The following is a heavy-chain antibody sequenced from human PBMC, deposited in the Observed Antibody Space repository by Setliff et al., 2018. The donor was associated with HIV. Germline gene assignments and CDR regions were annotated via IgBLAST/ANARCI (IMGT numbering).Heavy chain of an antibody. CDR2: ISGSGGST. Sequence: PGGSLRLSCAASGFTFSSYAMSWVRQAPGKGLEWVSAISGSGGSTWYADSVKGRFTISRDDSKNTVYLQMNSLRAEDAAVYYCAKDLGLREGSSPFDNWGQGTLVTVSS. CDR3: AKDLGLREGSSPFDN. J-gene: IGHJ4*02. V-gene: IGHV3-23*01. D-gene: IGHD3-16*01. CDR1: GFTFSSYA.